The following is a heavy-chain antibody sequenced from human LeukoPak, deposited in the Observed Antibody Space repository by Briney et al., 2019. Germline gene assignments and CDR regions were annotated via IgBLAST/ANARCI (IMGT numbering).Heavy chain of an antibody. CDR1: GFTVSSNY. CDR3: AKIGYCSSTSCHRLDPDDY. V-gene: IGHV3-53*01. J-gene: IGHJ4*02. D-gene: IGHD2-2*01. Sequence: PGGSLRLSCAASGFTVSSNYMSWVRQAPGKGLEWVSVIYSGGSTYYADSVKGRFTISRDNSKNTLYLQMNSLRAEDTAVYYCAKIGYCSSTSCHRLDPDDYWGQGTLVTVSS. CDR2: IYSGGST.